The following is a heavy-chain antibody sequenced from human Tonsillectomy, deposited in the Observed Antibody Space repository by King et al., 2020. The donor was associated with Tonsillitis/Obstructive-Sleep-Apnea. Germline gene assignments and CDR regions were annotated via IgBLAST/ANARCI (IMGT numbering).Heavy chain of an antibody. Sequence: VQLVESGAEVKKPGASVKVSCKASGYPFSSHYVHWVRQAPGQGLEWMGTINPSGGGTNYAQKFQGRVTMTRDTSTSTIYMELSSLRSDDTAVYYCARGAEEGSGRFWDNWFAPWGQGTLVTVSS. CDR1: GYPFSSHY. V-gene: IGHV1-46*01. J-gene: IGHJ5*02. D-gene: IGHD3-10*01. CDR3: ARGAEEGSGRFWDNWFAP. CDR2: INPSGGGT.